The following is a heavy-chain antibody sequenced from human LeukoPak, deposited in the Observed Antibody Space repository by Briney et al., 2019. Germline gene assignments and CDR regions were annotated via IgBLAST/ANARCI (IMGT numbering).Heavy chain of an antibody. CDR3: ARRPSSGGWYSK. V-gene: IGHV4-38-2*01. CDR1: GYSITSGFY. Sequence: SETLSLTCAVSGYSITSGFYWGWIRQAPGKGLEWIGSIYHSGRIYYNPSLESRVSISIDASKNQFSLRLSSVTAADTAVLYCARRPSSGGWYSKWGQGTLVTVSS. J-gene: IGHJ4*02. D-gene: IGHD6-19*01. CDR2: IYHSGRI.